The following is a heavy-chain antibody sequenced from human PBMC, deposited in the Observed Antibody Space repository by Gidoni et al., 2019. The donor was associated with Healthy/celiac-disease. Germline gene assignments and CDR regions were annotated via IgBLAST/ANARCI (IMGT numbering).Heavy chain of an antibody. D-gene: IGHD2-15*01. CDR2: ISSSSSYI. CDR3: ARTEDIVVVVAATRDAYYYYYGMDV. J-gene: IGHJ6*02. V-gene: IGHV3-21*01. CDR1: GFTFSSYS. Sequence: EVQLVESGGGLVKPGGSLRPSCAASGFTFSSYSMTWVRQAPGKGLEWVSSISSSSSYIYYADSVKGRFTIYRDNAKNSLYLQMNSLRAEDTAVYYCARTEDIVVVVAATRDAYYYYYGMDVWGQGTTVTVSS.